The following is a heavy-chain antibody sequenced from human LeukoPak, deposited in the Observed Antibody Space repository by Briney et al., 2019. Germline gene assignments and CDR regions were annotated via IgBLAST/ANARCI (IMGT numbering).Heavy chain of an antibody. CDR1: GYTFTNNY. J-gene: IGHJ3*02. V-gene: IGHV1-46*01. D-gene: IGHD2-2*01. CDR3: TRERSTSGRGAFDI. CDR2: INPTAGTT. Sequence: ASVKVSCKASGYTFTNNYIHWVRQAPGQGLEWMGIINPTAGTTVYAQNVQGRVTMTRDTSTNTVYMDLSSLRSEDTAVYYCTRERSTSGRGAFDIWGQGTMVTVPS.